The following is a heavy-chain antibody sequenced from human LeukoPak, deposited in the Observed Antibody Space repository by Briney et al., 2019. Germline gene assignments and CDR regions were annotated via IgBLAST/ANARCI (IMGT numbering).Heavy chain of an antibody. V-gene: IGHV4-39*07. CDR3: ARDMTGMFDF. Sequence: SETLSLTCTVSGGSISSSSYYWGWIRQPPGKGLEWIGSIYYSGSTYYNPSLKSRVTISVDTSKNQFSLKLTSVTAADTAVYYCARDMTGMFDFWGQGTLATVSS. D-gene: IGHD3-9*01. CDR2: IYYSGST. J-gene: IGHJ4*02. CDR1: GGSISSSSYY.